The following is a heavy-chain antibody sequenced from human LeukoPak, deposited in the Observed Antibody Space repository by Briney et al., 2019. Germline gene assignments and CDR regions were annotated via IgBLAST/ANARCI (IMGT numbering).Heavy chain of an antibody. Sequence: PSGTLSLTCTVSGGSISSSSYYWGWIRQPPGKGLEWIGNIYYSGSIYYNPSLKSRVTISVDTSKNQFSLKLNSVTAADTAVYYCAGGKIYYYGSGSYQGWFDPWGQGTLVTVSS. CDR1: GGSISSSSYY. CDR3: AGGKIYYYGSGSYQGWFDP. V-gene: IGHV4-39*07. J-gene: IGHJ5*02. CDR2: IYYSGSI. D-gene: IGHD3-10*01.